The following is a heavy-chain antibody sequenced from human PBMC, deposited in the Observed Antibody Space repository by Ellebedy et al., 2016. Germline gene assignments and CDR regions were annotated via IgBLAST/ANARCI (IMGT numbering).Heavy chain of an antibody. CDR3: AIVTMVRGVIGYYFDY. V-gene: IGHV1-2*02. D-gene: IGHD3-10*01. CDR2: INPNSGGT. Sequence: ASVKVSXKASGYTFTGYYMHWVRQAPGQGLEWMGWINPNSGGTNYAQKFQGRVTMTRDTSISTAYMELSRLRSDDTAVYYCAIVTMVRGVIGYYFDYWGQGTLVTVSS. J-gene: IGHJ4*02. CDR1: GYTFTGYY.